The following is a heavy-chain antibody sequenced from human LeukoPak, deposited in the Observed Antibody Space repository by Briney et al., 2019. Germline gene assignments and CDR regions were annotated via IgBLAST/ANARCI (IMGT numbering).Heavy chain of an antibody. CDR3: ARPYYYDSRIDP. D-gene: IGHD3-22*01. V-gene: IGHV4-30-4*01. CDR2: MYYSGST. J-gene: IGHJ5*02. CDR1: GGSISSGDYY. Sequence: SSETLSFTCTVSGGSISSGDYYWSWIRQPPGKGLEWIAYMYYSGSTYYNPSLKSRVTMSADTSKNQLSLKLSSVTAADTAVYYCARPYYYDSRIDPWGQGILVTVSS.